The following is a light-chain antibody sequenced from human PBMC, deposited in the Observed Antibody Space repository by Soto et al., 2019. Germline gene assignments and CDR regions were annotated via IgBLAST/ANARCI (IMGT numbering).Light chain of an antibody. V-gene: IGKV1-39*01. CDR1: QSISSY. Sequence: DIQMTQSPSSLSASVGDRVTITCRASQSISSYLNWYQQKPGKAPKIMIYAASSLQSGVPSRFSGSGSGTDFTLTISSLKPEDFETYYCQQSYSTTWTFGQGTKVDI. CDR3: QQSYSTTWT. J-gene: IGKJ1*01. CDR2: AAS.